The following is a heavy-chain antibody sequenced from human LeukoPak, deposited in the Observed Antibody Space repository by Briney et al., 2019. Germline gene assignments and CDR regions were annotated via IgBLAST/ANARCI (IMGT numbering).Heavy chain of an antibody. V-gene: IGHV3-7*01. Sequence: GGSLRLSCAASGFTLSSHWMSWVRQAPGKGLEWVANIKQDGSEKYYVGSVKGRFTISRDNAKNTLYLQMNSLRAEDTAVYYCAKDYGSMGRAFDIWGQGTMVTVSS. J-gene: IGHJ3*02. CDR3: AKDYGSMGRAFDI. D-gene: IGHD3-10*01. CDR1: GFTLSSHW. CDR2: IKQDGSEK.